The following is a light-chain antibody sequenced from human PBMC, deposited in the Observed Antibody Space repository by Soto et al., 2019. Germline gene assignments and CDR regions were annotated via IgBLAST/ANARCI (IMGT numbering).Light chain of an antibody. CDR2: DVT. V-gene: IGLV2-11*01. CDR1: SSDIGRYIY. CDR3: CSFVGSHWV. Sequence: QSALTQPRSVSESPGQSVTIYCTGTSSDIGRYIYVSWYQQHPGKAPKLLIYDVTRRPSGVPDRFSGSKSDNTASLTISGLQAEDEADYYCCSFVGSHWVFGGGTKLTVL. J-gene: IGLJ3*02.